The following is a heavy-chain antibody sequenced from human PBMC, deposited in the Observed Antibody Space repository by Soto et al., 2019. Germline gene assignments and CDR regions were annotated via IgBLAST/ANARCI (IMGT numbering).Heavy chain of an antibody. J-gene: IGHJ3*01. CDR2: ITGSGGNT. Sequence: PGGSLRLSCAAAGCKFSTYAGTWVSQAPGKGLEWVSTITGSGGNTYYADSVRGRFTISRDNSKNTLYLQMNSLRTEDTAVYYCAKDGDDSRPPDAFDFSGQGTMVTVSS. V-gene: IGHV3-23*01. CDR1: GCKFSTYA. D-gene: IGHD3-22*01. CDR3: AKDGDDSRPPDAFDF.